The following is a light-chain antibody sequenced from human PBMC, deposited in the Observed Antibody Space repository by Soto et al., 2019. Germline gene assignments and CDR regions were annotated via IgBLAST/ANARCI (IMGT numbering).Light chain of an antibody. CDR1: QSVSGG. J-gene: IGKJ1*01. CDR3: QQYETFSGT. V-gene: IGKV1-5*01. CDR2: DAS. Sequence: DIQMTQSPSTLSGSVGDRVTITCRASQSVSGGLAWYQQKPGEAPKLLIYDASALPRGVPSRFSGSGSGTKFTLTIASLQPDDFATYYCQQYETFSGTFGPGTKVDIK.